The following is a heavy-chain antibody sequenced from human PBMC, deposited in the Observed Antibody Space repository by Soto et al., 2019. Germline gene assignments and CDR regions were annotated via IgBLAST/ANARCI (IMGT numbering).Heavy chain of an antibody. D-gene: IGHD1-26*01. V-gene: IGHV3-23*01. Sequence: GGSLRLSCAASGSTFSSYAMSWVRQAPGKGLEWVSAISGSGGSTYYADSVKGRFTISRDNSKNTLYLQMNSLRAEDTAVYYCALSGSYYRMWAFDIWGQGTMVTVSS. CDR3: ALSGSYYRMWAFDI. CDR1: GSTFSSYA. CDR2: ISGSGGST. J-gene: IGHJ3*02.